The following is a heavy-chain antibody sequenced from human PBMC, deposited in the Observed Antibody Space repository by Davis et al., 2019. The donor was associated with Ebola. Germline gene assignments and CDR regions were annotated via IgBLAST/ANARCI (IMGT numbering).Heavy chain of an antibody. CDR3: ASGPGGMTTVTTADAFDI. CDR1: GGSVSSGSYY. V-gene: IGHV4-61*01. CDR2: IYYSGST. Sequence: MPSETLSLTCTVSGGSVSSGSYYWSWIRQPPGKGLEWIGYIYYSGSTNYNPSLKSRVTISVDTSKNQFSLKLSSVTAADTAVYYCASGPGGMTTVTTADAFDIWGQGTMVTVSS. J-gene: IGHJ3*02. D-gene: IGHD4-17*01.